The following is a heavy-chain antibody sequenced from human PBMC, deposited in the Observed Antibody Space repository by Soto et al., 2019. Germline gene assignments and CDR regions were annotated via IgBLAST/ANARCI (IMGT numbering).Heavy chain of an antibody. CDR2: ISNSGGNT. V-gene: IGHV3-23*01. D-gene: IGHD3-10*01. CDR3: AKDPYYDSGSHPPDY. Sequence: GGFLRLSCAASGFTFSTFAMTWVRQAPGKGLEWVSGISNSGGNTYYADSVKGRFTISRDNSKSTLYLQMNSLRAEDTAVYYCAKDPYYDSGSHPPDYWGQGTLVTVSS. J-gene: IGHJ4*02. CDR1: GFTFSTFA.